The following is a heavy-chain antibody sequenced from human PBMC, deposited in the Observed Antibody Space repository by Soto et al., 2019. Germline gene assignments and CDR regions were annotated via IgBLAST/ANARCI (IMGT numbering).Heavy chain of an antibody. Sequence: SETLSLTCAVSGYSISSGYYWGWIRQPPGKVLEWIGSIYHSGSTYYNPSLKSRVTISVDTSKNQFSLKLSSVTAADTAVYYWARHKLPAARGSWVDPWGQGTLVTVSS. D-gene: IGHD2-2*01. CDR3: ARHKLPAARGSWVDP. V-gene: IGHV4-38-2*01. J-gene: IGHJ5*02. CDR2: IYHSGST. CDR1: GYSISSGYY.